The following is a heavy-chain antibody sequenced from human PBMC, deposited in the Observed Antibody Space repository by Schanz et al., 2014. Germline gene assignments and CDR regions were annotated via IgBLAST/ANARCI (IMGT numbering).Heavy chain of an antibody. CDR2: IYYSGST. Sequence: QVHLRESGPGLVKPSGTLSLTCAVSGASIRTYYWSWIRQPPGKGLEWIGYIYYSGSTTYNPSLKSRVTISVDTSKKQFSLNLSSVTAADTAVYYCARGRVVPAAPEFDYWGQGILVTVSS. V-gene: IGHV4-59*01. J-gene: IGHJ4*02. CDR3: ARGRVVPAAPEFDY. CDR1: GASIRTYY. D-gene: IGHD2-2*01.